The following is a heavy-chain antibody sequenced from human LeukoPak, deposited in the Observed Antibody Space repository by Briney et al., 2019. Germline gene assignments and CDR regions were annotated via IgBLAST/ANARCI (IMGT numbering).Heavy chain of an antibody. CDR1: SGSISSSNW. J-gene: IGHJ5*02. D-gene: IGHD6-19*01. CDR3: ARDLAVAVAGYNWFDP. Sequence: SETLSLTCAVSSGSISSSNWWSWVRPPPGKGLEWIGEIYHSGSTNYNPSLKSRVTISVDKSKNQFSLKLSSVTAADTAVYYCARDLAVAVAGYNWFDPWGQGTLVTVSS. CDR2: IYHSGST. V-gene: IGHV4-4*02.